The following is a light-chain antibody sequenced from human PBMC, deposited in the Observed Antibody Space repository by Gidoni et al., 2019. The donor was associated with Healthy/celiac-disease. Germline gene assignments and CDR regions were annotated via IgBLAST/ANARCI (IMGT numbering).Light chain of an antibody. Sequence: DIQMTQSPYSLSASVGDRVTITCRASQSSSSYVNWYQQKPGKDPKLLIYAASIVQSGVQSRCSGRGYWTDVTLTISSLQPEDFATYYCQQSYSTPGFGPGTKVEIK. CDR1: QSSSSY. CDR3: QQSYSTPG. CDR2: AAS. V-gene: IGKV1-39*01. J-gene: IGKJ3*01.